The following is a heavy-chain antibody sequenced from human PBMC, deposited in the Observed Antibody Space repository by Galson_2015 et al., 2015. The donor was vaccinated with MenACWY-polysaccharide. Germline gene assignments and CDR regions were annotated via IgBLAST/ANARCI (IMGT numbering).Heavy chain of an antibody. CDR2: IIPIFGTA. V-gene: IGHV1-69*13. D-gene: IGHD6-19*01. CDR3: ARGRIQWLVLRYYYYGMDV. CDR1: GYTFTGYY. Sequence: SVKVSCKASGYTFTGYYMHWVRQALGQGLEWMGGIIPIFGTANYAQKFQGRVTITADESTSTAYMELSSLRSEDTAVYYCARGRIQWLVLRYYYYGMDVWGQGTTVTVSS. J-gene: IGHJ6*02.